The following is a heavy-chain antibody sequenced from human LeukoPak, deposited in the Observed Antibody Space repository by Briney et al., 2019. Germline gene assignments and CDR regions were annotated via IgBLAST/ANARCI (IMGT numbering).Heavy chain of an antibody. CDR3: AREGGTGSPPPFDY. CDR1: GFTFSSYS. D-gene: IGHD1/OR15-1a*01. Sequence: GGSLRLSCAASGFTFSSYSMNWVRQAPGKVLEWVSYISSSSTIYYADSVKGRFTISRDNAKNSLYLQMNSLRAEDTAVYYCAREGGTGSPPPFDYWGQGTLVTVSS. V-gene: IGHV3-48*01. CDR2: ISSSSTI. J-gene: IGHJ4*02.